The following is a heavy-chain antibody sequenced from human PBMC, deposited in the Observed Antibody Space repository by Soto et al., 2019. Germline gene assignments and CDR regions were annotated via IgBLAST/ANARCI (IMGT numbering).Heavy chain of an antibody. V-gene: IGHV3-30*18. D-gene: IGHD3-10*01. Sequence: QVQLVESGGGVVQPGRSLRLSCAASGFTFSSYGMYWVRQAPGKGLEWVAVISYDGSNKYYADSVKGRFTISRDNSKNTLYLQMNSLRAEDTAVYYCAKDSYYGSGSYGPYYYYYGMDVWGQGTTVTVSS. CDR2: ISYDGSNK. CDR1: GFTFSSYG. CDR3: AKDSYYGSGSYGPYYYYYGMDV. J-gene: IGHJ6*02.